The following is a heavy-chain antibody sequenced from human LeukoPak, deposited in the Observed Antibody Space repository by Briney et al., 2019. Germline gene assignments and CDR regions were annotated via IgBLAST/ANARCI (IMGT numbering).Heavy chain of an antibody. CDR2: ISGSGGST. D-gene: IGHD2-15*01. V-gene: IGHV3-23*01. Sequence: GGSLRLSCAASGFTFSSYAMSWVRQAPGKGLEWVSAISGSGGSTYYADSVKGRFTISRDNSKNTLYLQMNSLRAEDTDIYYCAKNGDRGAYCTGGTCYPYFYYYMDVWGKGTTVTI. CDR3: AKNGDRGAYCTGGTCYPYFYYYMDV. J-gene: IGHJ6*03. CDR1: GFTFSSYA.